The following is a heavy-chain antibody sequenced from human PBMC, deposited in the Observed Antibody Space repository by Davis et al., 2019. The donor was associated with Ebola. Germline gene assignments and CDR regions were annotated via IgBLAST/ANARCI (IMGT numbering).Heavy chain of an antibody. CDR1: GGTFTTYS. J-gene: IGHJ6*02. D-gene: IGHD6-13*01. CDR2: IIPKFGMG. Sequence: SVKVSCKASGGTFTTYSISWVRQAPGQGLEWMGRIIPKFGMGNYAQKFQGRVTINADISTNTAYMELSSLRAEDTAVYYCARDEAAAGYYYYYYGMDVWGQGTTVTVSS. CDR3: ARDEAAAGYYYYYYGMDV. V-gene: IGHV1-69*04.